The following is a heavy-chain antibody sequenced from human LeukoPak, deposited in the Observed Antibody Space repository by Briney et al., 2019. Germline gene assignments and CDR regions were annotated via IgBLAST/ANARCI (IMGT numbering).Heavy chain of an antibody. V-gene: IGHV4-39*01. CDR2: IYYSGST. CDR1: GGSISSSSYY. Sequence: SETLSLTCTVSGGSISSSSYYWGWIRQPPGKGLEWIGSIYYSGSTYYNPSLKSRVTISEDTSKNQFSLKLSSVTAADTAVYYCARFGYGSGSYYNWFDPWGQGTLVTVSS. J-gene: IGHJ5*02. D-gene: IGHD3-10*01. CDR3: ARFGYGSGSYYNWFDP.